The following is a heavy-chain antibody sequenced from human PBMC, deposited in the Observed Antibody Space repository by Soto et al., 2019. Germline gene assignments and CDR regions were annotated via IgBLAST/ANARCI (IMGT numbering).Heavy chain of an antibody. CDR3: ARVDYGDYVLNY. D-gene: IGHD4-17*01. CDR2: ISYDGSNK. CDR1: GFTFSSYA. V-gene: IGHV3-30-3*01. Sequence: QVQLVESGGGVVQPGRSLRLSCAASGFTFSSYAMHWVRQAPGKGLEWVAVISYDGSNKYYADSVKGRFTISRDNSKKTLYLQMNSLRAEDTAVYYCARVDYGDYVLNYWGQGTLVTVSS. J-gene: IGHJ4*02.